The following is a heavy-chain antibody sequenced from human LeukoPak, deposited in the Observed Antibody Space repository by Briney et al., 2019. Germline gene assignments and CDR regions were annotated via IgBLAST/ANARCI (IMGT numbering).Heavy chain of an antibody. V-gene: IGHV3-9*03. CDR3: AKAVSRMSYYYMDV. CDR2: ISWNSGSI. CDR1: GFTFDDYA. Sequence: GRSLRLSCAASGFTFDDYAMHWVRQAPGKGLEWVSGISWNSGSIGYADSVKGRFTISRDNAKNSLYLQMNSLRAEDMALYYCAKAVSRMSYYYMDVWGKGTTVTVSS. J-gene: IGHJ6*03. D-gene: IGHD2-15*01.